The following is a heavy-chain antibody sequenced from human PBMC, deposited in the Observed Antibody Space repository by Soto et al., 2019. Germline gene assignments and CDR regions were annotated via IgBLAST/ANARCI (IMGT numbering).Heavy chain of an antibody. J-gene: IGHJ5*02. CDR2: IIPILGIA. CDR3: ARDREDIVVVPAAGASGWFDP. V-gene: IGHV1-69*04. D-gene: IGHD2-2*01. CDR1: GGTFSSYT. Sequence: SVKVSCKASGGTFSSYTISWVRQAPGQGLEWMGRIIPILGIANYAQKFQGRVTITADKSTSTAYMELSSLRSEDTAVYYCARDREDIVVVPAAGASGWFDPWGQGTLVTVSS.